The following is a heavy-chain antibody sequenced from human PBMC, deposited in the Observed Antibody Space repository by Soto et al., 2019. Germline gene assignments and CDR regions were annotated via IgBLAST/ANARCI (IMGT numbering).Heavy chain of an antibody. D-gene: IGHD5-12*01. CDR2: LIPIFGTP. J-gene: IGHJ2*01. V-gene: IGHV1-69*01. CDR1: GGTFRSYS. CDR3: ARETGRDGYNYSWYLDL. Sequence: QLQLVQAGAEVKKPGSSVKASGKDSGGTFRSYSISWVRQAPAQGLEWMAGLIPIFGTPNYAQKFPGRVTITADESTSTAYMELSSLRSEDTAVYYCARETGRDGYNYSWYLDLWGSGTLVTVAS.